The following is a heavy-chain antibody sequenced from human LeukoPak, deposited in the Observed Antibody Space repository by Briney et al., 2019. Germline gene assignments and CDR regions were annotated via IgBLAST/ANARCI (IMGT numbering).Heavy chain of an antibody. D-gene: IGHD6-13*01. V-gene: IGHV4-34*01. CDR3: ARLGPSSSWYARDY. CDR2: INHSGST. J-gene: IGHJ4*02. Sequence: SETLSLTCAVYGGSFSGYYWSWICQPPAKGLEWIGEINHSGSTNYNPSLKSRVTISVDTSKNQFSLKPSSVTAADTAVYYCARLGPSSSWYARDYWGQGTLVTVSS. CDR1: GGSFSGYY.